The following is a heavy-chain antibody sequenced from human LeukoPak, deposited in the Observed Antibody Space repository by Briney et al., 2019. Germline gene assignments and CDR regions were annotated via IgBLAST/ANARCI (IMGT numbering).Heavy chain of an antibody. CDR2: FDPEDGET. CDR3: ATANDMITFGGVIVNVDWFDL. J-gene: IGHJ5*02. CDR1: GYTFTGLS. V-gene: IGHV1-24*01. D-gene: IGHD3-16*02. Sequence: GASVKVSCKVSGYTFTGLSMHWVRQAPGKGLEWMGGFDPEDGETIYAQKFQGRVTMTEDTSTDTAYMELSSLRSEDTAVYYCATANDMITFGGVIVNVDWFDLWGQGTLVTVSS.